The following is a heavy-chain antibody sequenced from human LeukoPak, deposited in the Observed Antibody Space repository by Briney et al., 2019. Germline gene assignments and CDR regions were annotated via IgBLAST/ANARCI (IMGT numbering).Heavy chain of an antibody. CDR1: GYTFTSYD. CDR3: ARAMGINWNEARNRRKYYFDY. Sequence: GASVKVSCKASGYTFTSYDINWVRQATGQGLEWMGWMNPNSGNTGYAQKFQGRVTMTRNTSISTAYMELSSLRSEDTAVYYCARAMGINWNEARNRRKYYFDYWGQGTLVTVSS. V-gene: IGHV1-8*01. J-gene: IGHJ4*02. D-gene: IGHD1-20*01. CDR2: MNPNSGNT.